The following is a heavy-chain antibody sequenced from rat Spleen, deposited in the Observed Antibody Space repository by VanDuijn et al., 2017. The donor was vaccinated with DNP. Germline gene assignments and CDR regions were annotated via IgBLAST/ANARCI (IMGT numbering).Heavy chain of an antibody. CDR3: ARQETTVYNWFAY. V-gene: IGHV5-7*01. CDR2: ISTSGSTT. Sequence: EVHLVESGGGLVQPGRSLKLSCAASGFSFSDYDMAWVRQAPKKGLEWVATISTSGSTTYYPDSVKGRFTISRDNAKSSLYLQMNSLKSEDTATYYCARQETTVYNWFAYWGQGTLVTVSS. CDR1: GFSFSDYD. J-gene: IGHJ3*01. D-gene: IGHD1-11*01.